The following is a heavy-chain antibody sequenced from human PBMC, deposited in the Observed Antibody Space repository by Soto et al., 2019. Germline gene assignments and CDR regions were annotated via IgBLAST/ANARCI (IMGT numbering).Heavy chain of an antibody. CDR2: INPNSGGT. CDR1: GYTFTGYY. Sequence: ASVKVSCKASGYTFTGYYMHWVRQAPGQGLEWMGWINPNSGGTNYAQKFQGWVTMTRDTSISTAYMELSRLRSDDTAVYYCARLRGYCSGGSCESYYYYGMDVWGQGTTVTVSS. D-gene: IGHD2-15*01. V-gene: IGHV1-2*04. J-gene: IGHJ6*02. CDR3: ARLRGYCSGGSCESYYYYGMDV.